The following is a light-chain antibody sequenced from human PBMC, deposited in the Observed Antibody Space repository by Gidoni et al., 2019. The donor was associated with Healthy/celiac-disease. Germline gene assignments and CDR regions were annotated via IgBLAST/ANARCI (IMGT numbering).Light chain of an antibody. CDR2: SNN. V-gene: IGLV1-44*01. Sequence: QSVLTQPSSASGTPGQRVTISCSGSSSNIGSNTVNWYQQLPGTAPKLLSYSNNQRPSGVPDRFSGSKSGTSASLAISGLQSEDEADYYCAAWDDSLNGYVFGTGTKVTVL. CDR1: SSNIGSNT. CDR3: AAWDDSLNGYV. J-gene: IGLJ1*01.